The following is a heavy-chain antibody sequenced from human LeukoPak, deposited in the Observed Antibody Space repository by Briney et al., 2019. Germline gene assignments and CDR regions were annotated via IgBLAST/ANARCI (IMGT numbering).Heavy chain of an antibody. D-gene: IGHD2-21*01. V-gene: IGHV1-2*02. CDR3: AREGGDCGGECYKAPTAFDI. CDR1: EYTFTAYY. Sequence: ASVTLSCNASEYTFTAYYIHWVRMPQGQGMGWMGWVNLNSGGRTNDQTFQVRVTITRATSITTAYRELSRLTSDVTAVYYCAREGGDCGGECYKAPTAFDIWGQGAMVTVSS. J-gene: IGHJ3*02. CDR2: VNLNSGGR.